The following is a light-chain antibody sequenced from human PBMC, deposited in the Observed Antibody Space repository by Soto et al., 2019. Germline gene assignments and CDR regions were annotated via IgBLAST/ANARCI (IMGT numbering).Light chain of an antibody. V-gene: IGLV2-8*01. CDR1: SSDVGGYNY. CDR2: EVS. CDR3: SSYAGSNNFV. Sequence: QSVVTQPPSACGSPGQPVTISCSGTSSDVGGYNYVSWHQQHPGKAPKLMIYEVSKRPSGVPDRFSGSKSGNTASLIVSGLQAEDEADYYCSSYAGSNNFVFGTGTKVTVL. J-gene: IGLJ1*01.